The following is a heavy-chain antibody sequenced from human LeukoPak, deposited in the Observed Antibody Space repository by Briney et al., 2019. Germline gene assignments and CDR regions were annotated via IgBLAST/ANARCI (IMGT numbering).Heavy chain of an antibody. V-gene: IGHV4-38-2*02. Sequence: PSETLSLTCTVSGYSISSGYYWGWIRQPPGKGLEWIGSIHHSGSTYYNPSLKSRVSMSVDTSKNQFSLKLSSGTAADTAVYYCARAGGSGSYYYYYYMDVWGKGTTVTVSS. CDR2: IHHSGST. CDR1: GYSISSGYY. CDR3: ARAGGSGSYYYYYYMDV. D-gene: IGHD3-10*01. J-gene: IGHJ6*03.